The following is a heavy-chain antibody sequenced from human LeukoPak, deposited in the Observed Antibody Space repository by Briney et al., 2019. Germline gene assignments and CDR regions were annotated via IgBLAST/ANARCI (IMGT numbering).Heavy chain of an antibody. J-gene: IGHJ5*02. CDR2: ISGSGRNT. D-gene: IGHD2-2*01. V-gene: IGHV3-23*01. Sequence: GGSLRLSCAASGLIFSNYAMTWVRQAPGKGLEWVSTISGSGRNTFYYADSVKGRLIISRDNSKNTLYLQMNSLRAEDTAVYYCANGPATVYNWFDPWGQGTLVTVSS. CDR1: GLIFSNYA. CDR3: ANGPATVYNWFDP.